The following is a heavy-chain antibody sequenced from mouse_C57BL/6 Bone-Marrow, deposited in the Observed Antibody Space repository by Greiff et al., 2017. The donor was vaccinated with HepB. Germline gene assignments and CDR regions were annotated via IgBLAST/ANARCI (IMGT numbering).Heavy chain of an antibody. CDR2: IYPSDSET. CDR1: GYTFTSYW. CDR3: ASGYYGSSLFAY. J-gene: IGHJ3*01. D-gene: IGHD1-1*01. Sequence: QVQLQQPGAELVRPGSSVKLSCKASGYTFTSYWMDWVKQRPGQGLEWIGNIYPSDSETHYNQKFKDKATLTVDKSSSTASMQLSSLTSEDSAVYYCASGYYGSSLFAYWGQGTLVTVSA. V-gene: IGHV1-61*01.